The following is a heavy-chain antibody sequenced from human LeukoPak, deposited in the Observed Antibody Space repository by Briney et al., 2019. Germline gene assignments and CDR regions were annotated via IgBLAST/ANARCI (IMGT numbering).Heavy chain of an antibody. J-gene: IGHJ5*02. CDR3: ARRYCSSTSCYGLVT. V-gene: IGHV4-30-2*01. CDR2: IYHSGST. CDR1: GGSLSSGGYS. D-gene: IGHD2-2*01. Sequence: SQTLSLTCAVSGGSLSSGGYSWSWVRQPPGTGLEWIGYIYHSGSTYYNTSLKSRVTISVDRSKNQFSLKLSSVTAADTAVYYWARRYCSSTSCYGLVTWGQGTLVTVSS.